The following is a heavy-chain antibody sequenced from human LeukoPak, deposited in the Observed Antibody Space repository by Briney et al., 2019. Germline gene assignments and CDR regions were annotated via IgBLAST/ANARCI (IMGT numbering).Heavy chain of an antibody. V-gene: IGHV3-23*01. D-gene: IGHD2-21*01. CDR3: AKEEPQVGVASDAFDI. Sequence: GGSLRLSCAASGFTFSSYAMSWVRQAPGKGLEWVSAISGSGGSTYYADSVKGRFTISRDNSKNTLHLQMNSLRAEDTAVYYCAKEEPQVGVASDAFDIWGQGTMVTVSS. CDR2: ISGSGGST. CDR1: GFTFSSYA. J-gene: IGHJ3*02.